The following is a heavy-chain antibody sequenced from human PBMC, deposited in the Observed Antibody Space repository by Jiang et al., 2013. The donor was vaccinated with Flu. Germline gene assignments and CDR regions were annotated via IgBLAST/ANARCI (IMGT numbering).Heavy chain of an antibody. J-gene: IGHJ4*02. CDR3: ARHTVTPYYFDY. D-gene: IGHD4-11*01. V-gene: IGHV4-59*08. CDR1: GGSISSYY. Sequence: PGLVKPSETLSLTCTVSGGSISSYYWSWIRQPPGKGLEWIGYIYYSGSTNYNPSLKSRVTISVDTSKNQFSLKLSSVTAADTAVYYCARHTVTPYYFDYWGQGTLVTVSS. CDR2: IYYSGST.